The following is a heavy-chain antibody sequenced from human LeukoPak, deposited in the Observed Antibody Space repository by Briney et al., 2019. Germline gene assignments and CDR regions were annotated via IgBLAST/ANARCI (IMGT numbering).Heavy chain of an antibody. CDR3: ARVRYCSSTSCYPPDY. D-gene: IGHD2-2*01. V-gene: IGHV4-59*01. CDR1: GGSISSYY. J-gene: IGHJ4*02. CDR2: IYYSGST. Sequence: SETLSLTYTVSGGSISSYYWSWIRQPPGKGLEWIGYIYYSGSTNYNPSLKSRVTISVDTSKNQFSLKLSSVTAADTAVYYCARVRYCSSTSCYPPDYWGQGTLVTVSS.